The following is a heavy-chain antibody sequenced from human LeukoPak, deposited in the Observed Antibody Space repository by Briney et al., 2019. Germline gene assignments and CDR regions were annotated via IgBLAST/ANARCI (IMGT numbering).Heavy chain of an antibody. CDR1: GFTFSSYA. D-gene: IGHD2-8*01. J-gene: IGHJ3*02. CDR3: AKVQSRCCANGVCKTPYDAFDI. Sequence: GGSLRLSCAASGFTFSSYAMSWVRQAPGKGLEWVSAISGSGGSTYYADSVKGRFTISRDNSKNTLYLQMNSLRAEDTAVYYCAKVQSRCCANGVCKTPYDAFDIWGQGTMVTVSS. CDR2: ISGSGGST. V-gene: IGHV3-23*01.